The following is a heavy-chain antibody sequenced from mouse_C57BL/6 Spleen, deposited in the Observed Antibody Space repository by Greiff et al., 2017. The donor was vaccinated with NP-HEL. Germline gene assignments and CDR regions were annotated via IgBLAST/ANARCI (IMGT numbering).Heavy chain of an antibody. CDR2: IHPNSGST. V-gene: IGHV1-64*01. Sequence: QVQLQQPGAELVKPGASVKLSCKASGYTFTSYWMHWVKQRPGQGLEWIGMIHPNSGSTNYNEKFKSKATLTVDKSSSTAYMQLSSLTSEDSAVYYCAREAQATRRAMDYWGQGTSVTVSS. CDR3: AREAQATRRAMDY. J-gene: IGHJ4*01. D-gene: IGHD3-2*02. CDR1: GYTFTSYW.